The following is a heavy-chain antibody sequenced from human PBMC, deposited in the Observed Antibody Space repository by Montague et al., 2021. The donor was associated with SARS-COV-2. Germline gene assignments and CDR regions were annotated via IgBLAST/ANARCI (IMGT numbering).Heavy chain of an antibody. J-gene: IGHJ4*02. D-gene: IGHD4-23*01. CDR1: GGSFSGYY. CDR3: ARWDPQTLTLIGLRGKSANDY. CDR2: INHSGTT. Sequence: SETLSLTCAVYGGSFSGYYWTWIRQSPGKGLERIAEINHSGTTNYNFNPSLRGRVTISVDTSKSQFSLKLTSVTAADTGVYYCARWDPQTLTLIGLRGKSANDYWGQGTLVTVSS. V-gene: IGHV4-34*01.